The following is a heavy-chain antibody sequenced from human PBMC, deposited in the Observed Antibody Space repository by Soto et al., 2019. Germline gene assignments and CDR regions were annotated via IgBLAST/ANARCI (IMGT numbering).Heavy chain of an antibody. CDR3: AKDCGGGGSCTH. V-gene: IGHV3-23*01. D-gene: IGHD2-15*01. CDR1: GFTFSGYA. Sequence: LRLSCAASGFTFSGYAVTWVRQSPGKGLYWVSTIGGSGETRYFADSVRGRFTISRDNSKNTVYLQMNSLRADDTAVYYCAKDCGGGGSCTHWGQGTRVTVSS. J-gene: IGHJ4*02. CDR2: IGGSGETR.